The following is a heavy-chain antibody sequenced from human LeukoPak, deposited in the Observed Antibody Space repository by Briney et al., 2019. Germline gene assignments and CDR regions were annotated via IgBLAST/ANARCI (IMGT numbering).Heavy chain of an antibody. CDR2: IIPIFGIA. V-gene: IGHV1-69*13. CDR3: ARDPYYYYYGMDV. J-gene: IGHJ6*02. Sequence: SVKVSCKASGGTFSSYAISWVRQAPGQGLEWMGGIIPIFGIANYAQKFQGRVTITADESTSTAYMELSSLRSEDTAVYYCARDPYYYYYGMDVWGQGTTVTVSS. CDR1: GGTFSSYA.